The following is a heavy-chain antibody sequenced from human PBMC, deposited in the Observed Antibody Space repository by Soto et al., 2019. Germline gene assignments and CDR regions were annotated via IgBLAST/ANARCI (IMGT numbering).Heavy chain of an antibody. CDR3: AFRGETSLPYDP. Sequence: PGGSLTPSCAPSGFTFINYAMTWVRPVPGKGLGWVGSISGSGGSTYYGDSVTGRLSTSRDNSKHMLYLQMNSQMAEDTAVYYGAFRGETSLPYDPWGQGTLVTVSS. D-gene: IGHD2-21*01. V-gene: IGHV3-23*01. J-gene: IGHJ5*02. CDR2: ISGSGGST. CDR1: GFTFINYA.